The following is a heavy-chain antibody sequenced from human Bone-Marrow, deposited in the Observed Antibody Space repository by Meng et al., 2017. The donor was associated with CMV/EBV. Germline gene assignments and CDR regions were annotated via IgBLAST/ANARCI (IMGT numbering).Heavy chain of an antibody. CDR3: ARHCDIVVVPAAINWFDP. CDR2: IYYSGST. D-gene: IGHD2-2*01. J-gene: IGHJ5*02. Sequence: SETLSLTCTVSGGSISSHYWSWIRQPPGKGLEWIGSIYYSGSTYYNPSLKSRVTISVDTSKNQFSLKLSSVTAADTAVYYCARHCDIVVVPAAINWFDPWGQGTLVTVSS. V-gene: IGHV4-39*01. CDR1: GGSISSHY.